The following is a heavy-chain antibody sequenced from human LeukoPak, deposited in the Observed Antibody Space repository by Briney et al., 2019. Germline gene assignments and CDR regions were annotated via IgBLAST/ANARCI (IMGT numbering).Heavy chain of an antibody. CDR2: ISSSSSYI. Sequence: GGSLRLSCAASGFTFSSYSMNWVRQAPGKGLEWVSSISSSSSYIYYADSVKGRFTISRDNAKNSLYLQMNSLRAEATAVYYCARISVGSNDYDHHDAFDIWGQGTMVTVSS. V-gene: IGHV3-21*01. D-gene: IGHD4-17*01. CDR3: ARISVGSNDYDHHDAFDI. CDR1: GFTFSSYS. J-gene: IGHJ3*02.